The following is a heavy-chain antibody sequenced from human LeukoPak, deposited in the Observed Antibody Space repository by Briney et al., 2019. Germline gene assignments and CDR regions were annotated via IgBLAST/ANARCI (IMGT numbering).Heavy chain of an antibody. CDR3: AREYSSGWYFAFDI. CDR2: TYYRSKLYN. V-gene: IGHV6-1*01. CDR1: GDSVSSNRAA. D-gene: IGHD6-19*01. Sequence: SQTLSLTCAISGDSVSSNRAAWNWLRQSPARGLEWRGRTYYRSKLYNDYAVSVKRRITINPDTSKNQFSLQLNSVTPEDTAVYYCAREYSSGWYFAFDIWGQGTMVNVSS. J-gene: IGHJ3*02.